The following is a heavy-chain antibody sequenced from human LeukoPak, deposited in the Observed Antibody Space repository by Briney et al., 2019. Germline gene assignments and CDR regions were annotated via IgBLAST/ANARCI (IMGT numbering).Heavy chain of an antibody. Sequence: ASVKVSCKASGYTFTSYGISWVRQAPGQGLEWMGWISAYNGNTNYAQKLQGRVTMTTDTSTSTAYMELRSLRSDDTAVYYCARVFLTRYYGSGSADPATNVYNWFDPWGQGTLVTVSS. D-gene: IGHD3-10*01. CDR2: ISAYNGNT. V-gene: IGHV1-18*01. J-gene: IGHJ5*02. CDR3: ARVFLTRYYGSGSADPATNVYNWFDP. CDR1: GYTFTSYG.